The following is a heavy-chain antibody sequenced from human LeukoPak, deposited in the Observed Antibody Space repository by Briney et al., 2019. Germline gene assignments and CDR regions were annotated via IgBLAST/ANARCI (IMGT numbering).Heavy chain of an antibody. J-gene: IGHJ4*02. CDR2: ISSSSSTI. V-gene: IGHV3-48*04. CDR1: GFTFSSYS. CDR3: ARYRVDYYDSSGYCFDY. D-gene: IGHD3-22*01. Sequence: GGSLRLSCAASGFTFSSYSMNWVRQAPGKGLEWVSYISSSSSTIYYADSVKGRFTISRDNAKNSLYLQMNSLRVEDTAVYYCARYRVDYYDSSGYCFDYWGQGTLVTVSS.